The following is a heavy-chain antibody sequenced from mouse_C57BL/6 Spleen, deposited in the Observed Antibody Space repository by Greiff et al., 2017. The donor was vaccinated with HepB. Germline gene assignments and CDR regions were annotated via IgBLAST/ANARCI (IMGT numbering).Heavy chain of an antibody. CDR2: ISYDGSN. J-gene: IGHJ1*03. CDR3: ARDLFYYGIYWYFDV. V-gene: IGHV3-6*01. Sequence: VQLQQSGPGLVKPSQSLSLTCSVTGYSITSGYYWNWIRQFPGNKLEWMGYISYDGSNNYNPSLKNRISITRDTSKNQFFLKLNSVTTEDTATYYCARDLFYYGIYWYFDVWGTGTTVTVSS. CDR1: GYSITSGYY. D-gene: IGHD2-1*01.